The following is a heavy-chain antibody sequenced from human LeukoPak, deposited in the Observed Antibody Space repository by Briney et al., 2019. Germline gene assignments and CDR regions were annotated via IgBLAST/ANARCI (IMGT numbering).Heavy chain of an antibody. J-gene: IGHJ4*02. D-gene: IGHD3-22*01. CDR1: GFTVSNIY. V-gene: IGHV3-66*02. CDR3: ARGDYYYDSSGYLEPHFDY. Sequence: GGSLRLSCAASGFTVSNIYISWVRQAPGQGLEWVSVTYRGDATNYAESVKGRFTISRDNSKNTLYLQMNSLRAEDTAVYYCARGDYYYDSSGYLEPHFDYWGQGTLVTVSS. CDR2: TYRGDAT.